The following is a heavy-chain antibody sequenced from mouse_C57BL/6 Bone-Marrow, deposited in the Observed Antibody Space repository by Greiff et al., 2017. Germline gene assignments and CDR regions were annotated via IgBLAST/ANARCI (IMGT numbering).Heavy chain of an antibody. CDR2: IYPGSGST. J-gene: IGHJ4*01. CDR1: GYTFTSYW. V-gene: IGHV1-55*01. CDR3: ARGRIYYSGSTLMDY. Sequence: VQLQQPGAELVKPGASVKMSCKASGYTFTSYWITWVKQRPGQGLEWIGDIYPGSGSTNYNEKFKSKATLTVDTSSSTAYMQLSSLTSEDSAVYYCARGRIYYSGSTLMDYWGQGTSVTVSS. D-gene: IGHD1-1*01.